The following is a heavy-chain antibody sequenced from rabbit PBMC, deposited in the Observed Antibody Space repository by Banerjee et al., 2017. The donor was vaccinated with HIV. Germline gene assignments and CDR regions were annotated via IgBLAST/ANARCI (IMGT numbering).Heavy chain of an antibody. V-gene: IGHV1S40*01. CDR2: IYAGSNDHT. CDR1: GFSFSSGYD. D-gene: IGHD1-1*01. J-gene: IGHJ4*01. CDR3: ARGVYIGGTIPTYFNL. Sequence: QSLEESGGGLVKPGASLTLTCKASGFSFSSGYDMCWVRQAPGKGLEWIGCIYAGSNDHTYYASWAKGRFTISKTSTTVTLQMTSLTAADTATYFCARGVYIGGTIPTYFNLWGQGTLVTVS.